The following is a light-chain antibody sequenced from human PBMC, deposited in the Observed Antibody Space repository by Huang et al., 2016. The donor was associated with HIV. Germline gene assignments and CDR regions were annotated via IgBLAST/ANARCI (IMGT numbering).Light chain of an antibody. J-gene: IGKJ2*01. CDR2: GAS. CDR1: QSVSSS. V-gene: IGKV3-15*01. Sequence: EIEMTQSPATLSVSPGERVTLYFRASQSVSSSLAWFQNKPGQAPRLVIYGASTRATDIPARFSGSGCGTEFTLSINSLQSEDFAVYYSQQYSNMNTFGQGTRLEMK. CDR3: QQYSNMNT.